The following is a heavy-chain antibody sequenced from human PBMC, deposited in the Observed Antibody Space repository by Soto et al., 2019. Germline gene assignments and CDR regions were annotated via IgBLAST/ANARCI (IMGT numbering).Heavy chain of an antibody. CDR3: ARTETDGYDIYNYGVEV. J-gene: IGHJ6*02. CDR1: GGTFSSYA. CDR2: IIPIFGTA. D-gene: IGHD5-12*01. Sequence: SVKVSCPSSGGTFSSYAISWVRQAPGQGLEWMGGIIPIFGTANYAQKFQGRVTITADESTSTAYMELSSLRSEDTAVYYCARTETDGYDIYNYGVEVWGPGITVTV. V-gene: IGHV1-69*13.